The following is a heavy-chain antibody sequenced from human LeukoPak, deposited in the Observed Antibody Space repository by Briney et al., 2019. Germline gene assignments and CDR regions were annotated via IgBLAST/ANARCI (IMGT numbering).Heavy chain of an antibody. D-gene: IGHD7-27*01. J-gene: IGHJ3*02. CDR2: MHYSGST. Sequence: SETLSLTCTVSGTSITSYYWTWIRQPPGKGLEWIGYMHYSGSTNYNPSLKSRVTISVDTSKNQFSLKLSSVTAADTAVYYCARDVTGAAFDIWGQGTMVTVSS. CDR1: GTSITSYY. CDR3: ARDVTGAAFDI. V-gene: IGHV4-59*01.